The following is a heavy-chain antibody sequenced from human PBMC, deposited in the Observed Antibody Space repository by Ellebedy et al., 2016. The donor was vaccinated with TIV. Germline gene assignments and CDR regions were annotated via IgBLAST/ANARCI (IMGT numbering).Heavy chain of an antibody. Sequence: GESLKISCATSGFIFSDYAISWVRQPPGKGLEWVSTISGRGESTFAADSVKGRFNISRDFSKRTVYLQMNSLRVEDTAVYFCATRGHSIGWFADWGQGTLVTVSS. CDR1: GFIFSDYA. V-gene: IGHV3-23*01. CDR2: ISGRGEST. D-gene: IGHD3-22*01. CDR3: ATRGHSIGWFAD. J-gene: IGHJ5*02.